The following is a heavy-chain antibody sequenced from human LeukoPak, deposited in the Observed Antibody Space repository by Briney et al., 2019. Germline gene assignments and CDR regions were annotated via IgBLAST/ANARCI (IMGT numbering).Heavy chain of an antibody. Sequence: GASEKVSCKASGYTFTGYFMNWVRQAPGQGLEWMGWINPNSGDTNYAQKFQDRVTMTRDTSISTAYMELRTLGSDDTAVYYCAREINDGAYMDVWGKGTTVTVSS. CDR3: AREINDGAYMDV. V-gene: IGHV1-2*02. D-gene: IGHD4-17*01. CDR2: INPNSGDT. J-gene: IGHJ6*03. CDR1: GYTFTGYF.